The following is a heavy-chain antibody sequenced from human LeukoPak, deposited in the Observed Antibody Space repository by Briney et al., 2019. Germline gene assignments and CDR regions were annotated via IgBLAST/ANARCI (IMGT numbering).Heavy chain of an antibody. CDR1: GYTFTSYY. CDR2: INPSGGST. D-gene: IGHD1-7*01. J-gene: IGHJ6*02. V-gene: IGHV1-46*01. Sequence: ASVKVSCKASGYTFTSYYMHWVRQAPGHGLEWMGIINPSGGSTSYAQKFQGRVTMTRDTSTSTVYMELSSLRSEDTAVYYCARDLYTQITATTGGSYYYYGMDVWGQGTTVTVSS. CDR3: ARDLYTQITATTGGSYYYYGMDV.